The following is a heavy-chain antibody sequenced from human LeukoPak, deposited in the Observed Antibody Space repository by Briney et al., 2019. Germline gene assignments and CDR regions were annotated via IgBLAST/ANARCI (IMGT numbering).Heavy chain of an antibody. D-gene: IGHD3-3*01. Sequence: SETLSLTCTVSGYSISNGYYWGWIRQPPGKGLEWVGSVYHRGSTYYNPSLRSRVTISLDRSKKKFSLKLTSVTAAYTAVYFCARGAEYYAIWRGYAGYSDYWGQGISVTVSS. V-gene: IGHV4-38-2*02. J-gene: IGHJ4*02. CDR2: VYHRGST. CDR1: GYSISNGYY. CDR3: ARGAEYYAIWRGYAGYSDY.